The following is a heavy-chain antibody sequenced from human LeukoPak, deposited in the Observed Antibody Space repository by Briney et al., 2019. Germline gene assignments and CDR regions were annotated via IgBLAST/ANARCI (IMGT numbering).Heavy chain of an antibody. J-gene: IGHJ5*02. Sequence: SETLSLTCTVSGGSINSYYWSWIRQPPGKGLEWIGYIYYSGSTNYNPSLKSRVTISVDTSKNQFSLKMSSATAADTAVYYCARARDGHINNWFDPWGQGTLVTVSS. CDR3: ARARDGHINNWFDP. V-gene: IGHV4-59*01. CDR2: IYYSGST. CDR1: GGSINSYY. D-gene: IGHD5-24*01.